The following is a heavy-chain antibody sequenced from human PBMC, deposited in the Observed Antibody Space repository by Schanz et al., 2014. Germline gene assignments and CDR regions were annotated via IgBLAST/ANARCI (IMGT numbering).Heavy chain of an antibody. CDR1: GVTFSSYA. CDR3: AKVAAAASYLDS. J-gene: IGHJ4*02. Sequence: EVQLLESGGGVVQPGRSLRLSCVASGVTFSSYAMSWVRQASGKGLDWVSAISGSGSSTDYADSVKGRFTISRDNAKNSLFLQMNSLSAEDTAVYYCAKVAAAASYLDSWGLGTLDTVSS. V-gene: IGHV3-23*01. CDR2: ISGSGSST. D-gene: IGHD6-13*01.